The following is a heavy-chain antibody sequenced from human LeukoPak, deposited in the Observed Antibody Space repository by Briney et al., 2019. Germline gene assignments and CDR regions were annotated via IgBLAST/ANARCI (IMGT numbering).Heavy chain of an antibody. D-gene: IGHD4-17*01. CDR3: ARSPYDYGDYVGYYYYMDV. CDR2: IYTSGST. V-gene: IGHV4-4*07. CDR1: GGSISSYY. J-gene: IGHJ6*03. Sequence: MASETLSLTCTVSGGSISSYYWSWIRQPAGKGLEWIGRIYTSGSTNHNPSLKSRVTMSVDTSKNQFSLKLSSVTAADTAVYYCARSPYDYGDYVGYYYYMDVWGKGTTVTISS.